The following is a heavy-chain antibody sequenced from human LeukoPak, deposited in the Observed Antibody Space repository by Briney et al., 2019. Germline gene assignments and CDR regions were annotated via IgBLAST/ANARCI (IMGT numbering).Heavy chain of an antibody. CDR2: IASDGSST. J-gene: IGHJ4*02. V-gene: IGHV3-74*01. CDR3: ARGRPHGNDY. CDR1: GFTFSSYW. D-gene: IGHD4-23*01. Sequence: GGSLRLSCAASGFTFSSYWMNWVRQAPGKGLVWVSRIASDGSSTTYADSVKGRFSISRDNAKNTLYPQMNSLRVEDTAVYYRARGRPHGNDYWGQGTLVTVSS.